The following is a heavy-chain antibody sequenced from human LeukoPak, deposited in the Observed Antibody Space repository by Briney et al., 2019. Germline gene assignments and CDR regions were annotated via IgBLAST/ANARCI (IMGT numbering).Heavy chain of an antibody. CDR3: ASAPISSDYQLQGLDY. CDR1: GYTFTSYY. Sequence: ASVKVSCKASGYTFTSYYMHWVRQAPGQGLEWMGIINPSGGSTSYAQKFQGRVTMTRDTSTSTVCMELSSLRSEDTAVYYCASAPISSDYQLQGLDYWGQGTLVTVSS. D-gene: IGHD3-22*01. J-gene: IGHJ4*02. CDR2: INPSGGST. V-gene: IGHV1-46*01.